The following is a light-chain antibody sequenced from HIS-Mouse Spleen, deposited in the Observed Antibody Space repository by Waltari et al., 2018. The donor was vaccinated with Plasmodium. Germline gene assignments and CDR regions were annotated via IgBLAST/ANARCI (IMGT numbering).Light chain of an antibody. CDR1: NIGSKS. CDR2: DDS. CDR3: QVWDSSSDHVV. J-gene: IGLJ2*01. V-gene: IGLV3-21*03. Sequence: SYVLTQPPSVSVAPGKTARITCGGNNIGSKSVHWYQQKPGQAPVLVVYDDSDRPSGIPGRFSGSKSGNTATLTSSRVEAGDEADYYCQVWDSSSDHVVFGGGTKLTVL.